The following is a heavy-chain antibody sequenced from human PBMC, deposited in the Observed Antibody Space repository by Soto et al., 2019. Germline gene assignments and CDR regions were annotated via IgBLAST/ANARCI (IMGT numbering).Heavy chain of an antibody. Sequence: GGSLRLSCAASGFTFSSYAMSWVRQAPGKGLEWVSAISGSGGSTYYADSVKGRFTISRDNSKNTLYLQMNSLRAEDTAVYYCAKDGGALQLWFTSTSMDVWGQGTTVTVSS. V-gene: IGHV3-23*01. J-gene: IGHJ6*02. CDR1: GFTFSSYA. D-gene: IGHD5-18*01. CDR2: ISGSGGST. CDR3: AKDGGALQLWFTSTSMDV.